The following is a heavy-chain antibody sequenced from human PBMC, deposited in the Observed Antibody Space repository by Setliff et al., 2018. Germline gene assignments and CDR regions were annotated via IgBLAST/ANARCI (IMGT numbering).Heavy chain of an antibody. J-gene: IGHJ3*02. D-gene: IGHD2-2*02. CDR1: GGSISSSSYY. CDR3: ARPHCSSTSCYKHPPHASDI. Sequence: SETLSLTCTVSGGSISSSSYYWGWIRQPPGKGLEWIGSIYYSGSTYYNPSLKSRVTISVDTSKNQFSLKLSSVTAADTAVYYCARPHCSSTSCYKHPPHASDIWGQGTMVTVSS. CDR2: IYYSGST. V-gene: IGHV4-39*07.